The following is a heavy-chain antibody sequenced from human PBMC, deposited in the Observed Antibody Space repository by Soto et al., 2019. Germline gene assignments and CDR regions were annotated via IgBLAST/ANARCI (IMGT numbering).Heavy chain of an antibody. CDR3: ARDYRPVTTSPNAVDY. CDR2: ISAYNGNT. D-gene: IGHD4-17*01. CDR1: GYTFTGYG. J-gene: IGHJ4*02. Sequence: ASVKVSCKASGYTFTGYGISWVRQAPGQGLEWMGWISAYNGNTNYAQKLQGRVTMTTDTSTSTAYMELRSLRSDDTAVYYCARDYRPVTTSPNAVDYWGQGTLVTVSS. V-gene: IGHV1-18*01.